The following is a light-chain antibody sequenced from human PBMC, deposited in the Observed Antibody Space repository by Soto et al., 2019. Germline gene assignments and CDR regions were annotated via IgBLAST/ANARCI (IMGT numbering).Light chain of an antibody. V-gene: IGKV4-1*01. J-gene: IGKJ2*01. CDR2: GAS. CDR3: SHYGTSVPYT. Sequence: DFVMTQAPDSLAVSLGERATINCKSSQSVLYNSNNKNHLGWFQQKPGHPPKLLTYGASFRPSGVPDRFSGSGSGTDFTLTISSLQAEDFAVYYCSHYGTSVPYTFGQGTKLEIK. CDR1: QSVLYNSNNKNH.